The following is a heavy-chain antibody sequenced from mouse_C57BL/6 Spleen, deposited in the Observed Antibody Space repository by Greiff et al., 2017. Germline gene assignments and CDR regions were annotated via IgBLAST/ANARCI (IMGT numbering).Heavy chain of an antibody. Sequence: EVQLQQSGPELVKPGASVKISCKASGYTFTDYYMNWVKQSHGKSLEWIGDINPNNGGTSYNQKFKGKANLPVDKSSSTAYMELRSLTSEDSAVYYCARGGSNSDYWGQGTTLTVSS. CDR2: INPNNGGT. J-gene: IGHJ2*01. CDR3: ARGGSNSDY. D-gene: IGHD2-5*01. V-gene: IGHV1-26*01. CDR1: GYTFTDYY.